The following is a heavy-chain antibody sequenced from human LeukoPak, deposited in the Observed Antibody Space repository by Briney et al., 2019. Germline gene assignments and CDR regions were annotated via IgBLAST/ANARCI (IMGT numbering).Heavy chain of an antibody. V-gene: IGHV3-30*02. Sequence: QPGRSLRLSCAASGFTFMTYGMHWVRQAPGKGLGWVAFIRYDGNIKYYADSVKGRFTISRDNSKNTLYLQMNSLRAEDTAVYYCAKDSQYQLLYIGAFDIWGQGTMVTVSS. CDR3: AKDSQYQLLYIGAFDI. D-gene: IGHD2-2*02. CDR1: GFTFMTYG. J-gene: IGHJ3*02. CDR2: IRYDGNIK.